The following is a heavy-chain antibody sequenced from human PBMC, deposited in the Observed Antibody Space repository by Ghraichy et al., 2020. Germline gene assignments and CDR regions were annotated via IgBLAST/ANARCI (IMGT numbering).Heavy chain of an antibody. CDR3: AKQFNYDSSGDNFDY. V-gene: IGHV3-23*01. CDR1: GFTFSSYA. CDR2: ISGSGGST. Sequence: GGSLRLSCAASGFTFSSYAMSWVRQAPGKGLEWVSAISGSGGSTYYADSVKGRFTISRDNSKNTLYLQMNSLRAEDTAVYYCAKQFNYDSSGDNFDYWGQGTLVTVSS. J-gene: IGHJ4*02. D-gene: IGHD3-22*01.